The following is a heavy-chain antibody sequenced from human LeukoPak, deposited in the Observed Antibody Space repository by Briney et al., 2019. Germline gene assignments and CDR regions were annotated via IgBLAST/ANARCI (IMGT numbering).Heavy chain of an antibody. J-gene: IGHJ4*02. D-gene: IGHD6-13*01. Sequence: SETLSLTCTVSGGSISSYYWSWIRQPPGKGLEWIGYIYYSGSTNYNPSLKSRVTISVDTSKNQFSLKLGSVTAADTAVYYCARGPIAAAGAHYFDYWGQGTLVTVSS. CDR1: GGSISSYY. CDR3: ARGPIAAAGAHYFDY. V-gene: IGHV4-59*01. CDR2: IYYSGST.